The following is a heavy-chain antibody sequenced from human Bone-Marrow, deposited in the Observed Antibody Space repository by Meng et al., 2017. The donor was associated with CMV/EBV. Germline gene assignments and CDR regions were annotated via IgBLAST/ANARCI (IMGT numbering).Heavy chain of an antibody. CDR1: GGSVSSGSYY. CDR3: ARVEMPGYSSGWFFDY. V-gene: IGHV4-61*01. CDR2: IYYSGST. D-gene: IGHD6-19*01. J-gene: IGHJ4*02. Sequence: ETLSLTCTVSGGSVSSGSYYWSWIRQPPGKGLEWIGYIYYSGSTNYNPSLKSRVTISVDTSKNQFSLKLSSATAADTAVYYCARVEMPGYSSGWFFDYWGQGTLVTVSS.